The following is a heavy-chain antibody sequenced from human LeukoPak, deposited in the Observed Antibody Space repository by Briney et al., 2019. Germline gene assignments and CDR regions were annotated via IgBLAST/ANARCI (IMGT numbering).Heavy chain of an antibody. CDR1: GYTFTSYG. J-gene: IGHJ4*02. CDR2: ISAYNGNT. D-gene: IGHD3-9*01. Sequence: ASVKVSCKASGYTFTSYGISWVRQAPGQGLEWMGWISAYNGNTKYAQKLQGRVTMTTDTSTSTAYMELRSLRSDDTAVYYCARDYFGDGYYDILTGYYNGYYFDYWGQGTLVTVSS. V-gene: IGHV1-18*01. CDR3: ARDYFGDGYYDILTGYYNGYYFDY.